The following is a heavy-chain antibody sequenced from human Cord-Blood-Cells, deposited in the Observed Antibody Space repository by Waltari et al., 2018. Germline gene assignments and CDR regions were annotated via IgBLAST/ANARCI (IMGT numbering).Heavy chain of an antibody. J-gene: IGHJ3*02. D-gene: IGHD3-3*01. CDR3: AREATIFGVVIILNAFDI. Sequence: QVQLVQSGAEVKKPGASVKVSCKASGYTFTGYYMHWVRQAPGQGLEWMGWIKPNSGGTNYEQKFQGRVTMTRDTSISTAYMELSRLRSDDTAVYYCAREATIFGVVIILNAFDIWGQGTMVTVSS. CDR2: IKPNSGGT. CDR1: GYTFTGYY. V-gene: IGHV1-2*02.